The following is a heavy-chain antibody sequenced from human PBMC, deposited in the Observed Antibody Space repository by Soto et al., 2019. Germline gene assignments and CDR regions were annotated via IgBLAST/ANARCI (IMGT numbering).Heavy chain of an antibody. Sequence: GGSLRLSCAASGFTFSSYSMNWVRQAPGKGLEWVSYISSSSSTIYYADSVKGRFTISRDNAKNSLYLQMNSLRAEDTAVYYCARELVVPAAIYYMDVWGKGTTVTVSS. V-gene: IGHV3-48*01. CDR1: GFTFSSYS. D-gene: IGHD2-2*01. J-gene: IGHJ6*03. CDR2: ISSSSSTI. CDR3: ARELVVPAAIYYMDV.